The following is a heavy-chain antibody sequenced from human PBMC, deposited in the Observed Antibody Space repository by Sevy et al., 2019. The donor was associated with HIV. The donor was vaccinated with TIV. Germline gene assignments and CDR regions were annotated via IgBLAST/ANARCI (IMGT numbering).Heavy chain of an antibody. CDR3: ARRGDYYDSSGYYGGAFDI. Sequence: GGCLRLSCAASGFTFSSYEMNWVRQAPGKGLEWVSYISSSGSTIYYADSVKGRFTISRDNAKNSLYLQMNSLRAEDTAVYYCARRGDYYDSSGYYGGAFDIWGQGTMVTVSS. CDR2: ISSSGSTI. J-gene: IGHJ3*02. V-gene: IGHV3-48*03. D-gene: IGHD3-22*01. CDR1: GFTFSSYE.